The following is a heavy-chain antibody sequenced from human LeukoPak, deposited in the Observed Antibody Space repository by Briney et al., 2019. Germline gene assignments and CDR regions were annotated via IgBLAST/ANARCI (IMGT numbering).Heavy chain of an antibody. CDR1: GGTFSSYA. Sequence: ASVKVSCKASGGTFSSYAISWVRQAPGQGLEWMGGIIPTFGTANYAQKFQGRVTITADESTSTAYMELSSLRSEDTAVYYCARGGTAVVSLHYFDYWGQGTLVTVFS. V-gene: IGHV1-69*13. CDR3: ARGGTAVVSLHYFDY. J-gene: IGHJ4*02. CDR2: IIPTFGTA. D-gene: IGHD5-18*01.